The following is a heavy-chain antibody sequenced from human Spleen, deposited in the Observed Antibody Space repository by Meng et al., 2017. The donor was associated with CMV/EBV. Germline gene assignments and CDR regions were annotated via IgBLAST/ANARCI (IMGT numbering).Heavy chain of an antibody. Sequence: VRLVRAGAEVKKPWASVKVSCKASGYTFTGYYMHWVRQAPGQGLEWMGWINPNSGGTNYAQKFQGRVTMTRDTSISTAYMELSRLRSDDTAVYYCALSIAARRAELDYWGQGTLVTVAS. CDR2: INPNSGGT. CDR3: ALSIAARRAELDY. J-gene: IGHJ4*02. CDR1: GYTFTGYY. D-gene: IGHD6-6*01. V-gene: IGHV1-2*02.